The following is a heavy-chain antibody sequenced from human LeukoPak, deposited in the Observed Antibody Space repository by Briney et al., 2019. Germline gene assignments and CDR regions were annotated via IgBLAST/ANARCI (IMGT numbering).Heavy chain of an antibody. CDR2: IYYSGST. D-gene: IGHD6-6*01. V-gene: IGHV4-39*07. CDR3: ARGGDIAARGYYYYYYMDV. J-gene: IGHJ6*03. Sequence: PSETLSLTCTVSGGSISSSSYYWGWIRQPPGTGLEWIGSIYYSGSTYYNPSLKSRVTISVDTSKNQFSLKLSSVTAADTAVYYCARGGDIAARGYYYYYYMDVWGKGTTVTVSS. CDR1: GGSISSSSYY.